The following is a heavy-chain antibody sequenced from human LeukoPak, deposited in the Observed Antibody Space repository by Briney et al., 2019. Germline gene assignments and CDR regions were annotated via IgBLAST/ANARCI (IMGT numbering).Heavy chain of an antibody. CDR3: AKDVYYDFWSGYYSAFDI. D-gene: IGHD3-3*01. J-gene: IGHJ3*02. Sequence: GGSLRLSCAASGFTFSSYAMSWVRQAPGKVLEWVSAISGSGGSTYYADSVKGRFTISRDNSKNTLYLQMNSLRAEDTAVYYCAKDVYYDFWSGYYSAFDIWGQGTMVTVSS. V-gene: IGHV3-23*01. CDR1: GFTFSSYA. CDR2: ISGSGGST.